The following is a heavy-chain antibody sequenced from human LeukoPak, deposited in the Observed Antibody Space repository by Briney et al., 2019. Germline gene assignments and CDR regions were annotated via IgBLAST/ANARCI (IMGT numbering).Heavy chain of an antibody. D-gene: IGHD3-22*01. J-gene: IGHJ4*02. Sequence: LSLTCDVYGASFTGYYWSWIRQSPGKGLEWVAAISYDGNNKYYADPVKGRFTISRDNSKNTLYLQMNSLRAEDTAVYYCARGPRFAIRMIVVVTKGHFDYWGQGALVTVSS. CDR2: ISYDGNNK. CDR3: ARGPRFAIRMIVVVTKGHFDY. V-gene: IGHV3-30*03. CDR1: GASFTGYY.